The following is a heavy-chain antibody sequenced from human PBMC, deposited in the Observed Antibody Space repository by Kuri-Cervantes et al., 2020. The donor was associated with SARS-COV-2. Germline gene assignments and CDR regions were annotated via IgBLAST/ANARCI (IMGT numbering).Heavy chain of an antibody. CDR1: GFTFSSYS. CDR3: ARDHYTYYYYMDV. J-gene: IGHJ6*03. CDR2: ISSSSSTI. V-gene: IGHV3-48*01. D-gene: IGHD4-11*01. Sequence: GGSLRLSCAASGFTFSSYSMNWVRQAPGKGLEWVSYISSSSSTIYYADSVKGRFTISRDSAKNSLYLQMNSLRAEDTAVYYCARDHYTYYYYMDVWGKGTTVTVSS.